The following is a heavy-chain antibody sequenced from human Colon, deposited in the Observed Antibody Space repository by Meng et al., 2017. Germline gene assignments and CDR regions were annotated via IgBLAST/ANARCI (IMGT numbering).Heavy chain of an antibody. CDR2: IYHSGRT. Sequence: LQESAPGVVKPLGTLALIGVVFGGSSRNDQGWSWGRQAPGKGLEWIGEIYHSGRTNYNPSVKSRVSMSVDKSQNHFSLRLSSVTAADTAVYDCARSPYSGSALPFFDYWGQGSLVTVSS. D-gene: IGHD1-26*01. CDR3: ARSPYSGSALPFFDY. J-gene: IGHJ4*02. V-gene: IGHV4-4*02. CDR1: GGSSRNDQG.